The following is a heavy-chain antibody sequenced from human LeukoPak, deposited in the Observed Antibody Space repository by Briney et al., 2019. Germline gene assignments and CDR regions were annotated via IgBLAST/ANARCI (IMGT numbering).Heavy chain of an antibody. CDR2: INHSGST. J-gene: IGHJ4*02. CDR3: ARLGSYGSRDY. V-gene: IGHV4-34*01. D-gene: IGHD1-26*01. Sequence: SETLSLTCAVYGGSFSGYYWGWIRQPPGKGLEWIGEINHSGSTNYNPSLKSRVTISVDTSKNQFSLKLSSVTAADTAVYYCARLGSYGSRDYWGQGTLVTVSS. CDR1: GGSFSGYY.